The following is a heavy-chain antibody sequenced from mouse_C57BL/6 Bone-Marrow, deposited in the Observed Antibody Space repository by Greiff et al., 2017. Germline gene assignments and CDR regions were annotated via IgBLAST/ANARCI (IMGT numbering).Heavy chain of an antibody. CDR2: ISNSGST. J-gene: IGHJ1*03. CDR3: ARYGWLPSYWYFDV. D-gene: IGHD2-2*01. Sequence: EVKLMESGPGLANPPQPLSLPCLAPGNSIPSDNWNWIRKFPGNKLEYMGNISNSGSTYYNPSLKSRISITRDTSKNQYYLQLNSVTTEDTATYYCARYGWLPSYWYFDVWGTGTTVTVSS. CDR1: GNSIPSDN. V-gene: IGHV3-8*01.